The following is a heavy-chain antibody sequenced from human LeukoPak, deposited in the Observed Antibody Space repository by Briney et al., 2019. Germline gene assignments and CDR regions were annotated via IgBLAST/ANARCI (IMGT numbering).Heavy chain of an antibody. CDR2: ISGSGGST. CDR3: AKGPADCTSSSCPLINYYYYGMDV. J-gene: IGHJ6*02. D-gene: IGHD2-2*01. V-gene: IGHV3-23*01. Sequence: PGGSLRLSCAASGFTFSNYAMSWVRQAPGKGLEWVSGISGSGGSTYYADSVKGRFTISRDNSKNTLYLQMNSLRAEDTAVYYCAKGPADCTSSSCPLINYYYYGMDVWGQGTTVTVSS. CDR1: GFTFSNYA.